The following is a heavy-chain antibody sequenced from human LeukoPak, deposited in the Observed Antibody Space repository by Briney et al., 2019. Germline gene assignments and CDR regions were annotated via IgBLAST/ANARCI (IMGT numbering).Heavy chain of an antibody. J-gene: IGHJ6*03. CDR2: IYYSGST. V-gene: IGHV4-59*01. D-gene: IGHD3-10*01. CDR1: GGSISSYY. CDR3: AGGFAWFGEFFSSYYYYMDV. Sequence: SETLSLTCTVSGGSISSYYWSWIRQPPGKGLEWIGYIYYSGSTNYNPSLKSRVTISVDTSKNQFSLKLSSVTAADTAVYYCAGGFAWFGEFFSSYYYYMDVWGKGTTVTVSS.